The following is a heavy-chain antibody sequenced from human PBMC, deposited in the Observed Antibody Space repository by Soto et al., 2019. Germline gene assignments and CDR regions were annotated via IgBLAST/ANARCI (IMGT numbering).Heavy chain of an antibody. CDR1: GFTFSSYW. Sequence: GGSLRLSCAASGFTFSSYWMHWVRQAPGKGLVWVSRINSDGSSTSYADSVKGRFTISRDNAKNTLYLQMNSLRAEDTAVYYCARDHVRYCSGGSCFLYYYYYYMDVWGKGTTVTVSS. D-gene: IGHD2-15*01. J-gene: IGHJ6*03. CDR3: ARDHVRYCSGGSCFLYYYYYYMDV. V-gene: IGHV3-74*01. CDR2: INSDGSST.